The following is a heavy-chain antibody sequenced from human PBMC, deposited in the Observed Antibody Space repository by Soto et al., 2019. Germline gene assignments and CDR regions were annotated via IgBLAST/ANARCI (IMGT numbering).Heavy chain of an antibody. Sequence: AASVKVSCKASGGTFSSYAISWVRQAPGQGLEWMGGIIPIFGTANYAQKFQGRVTITADESTSTAYMELSSLRSEDTAVYYCARLRYFDWLTGGEPNWFDPWGQGTLVTVSS. CDR3: ARLRYFDWLTGGEPNWFDP. CDR2: IIPIFGTA. V-gene: IGHV1-69*13. D-gene: IGHD3-9*01. CDR1: GGTFSSYA. J-gene: IGHJ5*02.